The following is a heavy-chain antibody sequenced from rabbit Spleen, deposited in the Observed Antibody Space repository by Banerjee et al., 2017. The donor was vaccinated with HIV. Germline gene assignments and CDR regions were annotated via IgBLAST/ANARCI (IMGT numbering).Heavy chain of an antibody. J-gene: IGHJ4*01. Sequence: QEQLVESGGGLVQPGGSLKLSCKASGFDFSNYGVSWVRRAPGKGLEWIGTIATDTIGSTYYASWAKGRFTISKTSSTTVTLQLNSLSAADTARYFCARGGRSYSLWGQGTLVTVS. V-gene: IGHV1S45*01. CDR1: GFDFSNYG. CDR2: IATDTIGST. CDR3: ARGGRSYSL. D-gene: IGHD4-1*01.